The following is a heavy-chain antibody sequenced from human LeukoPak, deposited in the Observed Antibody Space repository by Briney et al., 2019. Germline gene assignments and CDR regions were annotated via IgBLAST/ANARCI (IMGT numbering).Heavy chain of an antibody. J-gene: IGHJ5*02. Sequence: GGSLRLSCAASGFTFSSYSMNWVRQAPGKGLEWVSSISSSSSYIYYADSVKGRFTISRDNAKNSLYLQMNSLRAEDTAVYYCAREGVAATYIWFDPWGQGALVTVSS. D-gene: IGHD2-15*01. CDR1: GFTFSSYS. CDR2: ISSSSSYI. CDR3: AREGVAATYIWFDP. V-gene: IGHV3-21*01.